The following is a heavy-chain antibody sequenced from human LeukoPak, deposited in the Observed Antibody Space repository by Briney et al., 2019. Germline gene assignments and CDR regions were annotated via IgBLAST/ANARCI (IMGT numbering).Heavy chain of an antibody. CDR3: TTYTGRGYYDFWSGYYKEYFQH. CDR2: IKSKTDGGTT. D-gene: IGHD3-3*01. Sequence: GGSLRLSCAASGFTFSNAWMSWVRQAPGKGLEWVGRIKSKTDGGTTDYAAPVKGRFTISRDDSKNTLYLQMNSLKTEDTAVYYCTTYTGRGYYDFWSGYYKEYFQHWGQGTLVTVSS. J-gene: IGHJ1*01. V-gene: IGHV3-15*01. CDR1: GFTFSNAW.